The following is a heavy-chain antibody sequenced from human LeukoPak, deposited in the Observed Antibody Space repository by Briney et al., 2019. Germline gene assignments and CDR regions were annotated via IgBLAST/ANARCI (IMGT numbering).Heavy chain of an antibody. CDR2: IWYDGSNK. J-gene: IGHJ4*02. V-gene: IGHV3-33*01. CDR3: ARDSCSGGSCYFDY. D-gene: IGHD2-15*01. Sequence: GGSLRLSCAASGFTFSSYGMHWVRQAPGKGLEWVAVIWYDGSNKYYADSVKGRFTISRDNPKNTLYLQMNSLRAEDTAVYYCARDSCSGGSCYFDYWGQGTLVTVSS. CDR1: GFTFSSYG.